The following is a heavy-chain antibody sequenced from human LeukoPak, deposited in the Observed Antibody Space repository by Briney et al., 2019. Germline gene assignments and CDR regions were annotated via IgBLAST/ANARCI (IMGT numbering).Heavy chain of an antibody. Sequence: GGSLRLSCAASGFNFSTYWMTWVRQVPGKGLEWVANIKEDGSEIYYVDAVKGRFSISRDNSKNTLYLQMNSLRAEDTAVYYCAKGIVVVISGNAFDIWGQGTMVTVSS. CDR3: AKGIVVVISGNAFDI. V-gene: IGHV3-7*03. CDR2: IKEDGSEI. D-gene: IGHD3-22*01. J-gene: IGHJ3*02. CDR1: GFNFSTYW.